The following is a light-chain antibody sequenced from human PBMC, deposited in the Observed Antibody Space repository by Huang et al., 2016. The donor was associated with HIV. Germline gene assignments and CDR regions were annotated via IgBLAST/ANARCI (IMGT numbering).Light chain of an antibody. V-gene: IGKV3-15*01. CDR2: GSS. CDR3: QQYNTSPRT. CDR1: QSVFKN. Sequence: ENLMTQSPSTLSVSPGESATLSCRASQSVFKNLAWYQQKPGQAPKLLIYGSSTRAAGIPARFSVSGSGTDFTLTISSLQSADFAVYYCQQYNTSPRTFGQGTKVEV. J-gene: IGKJ1*01.